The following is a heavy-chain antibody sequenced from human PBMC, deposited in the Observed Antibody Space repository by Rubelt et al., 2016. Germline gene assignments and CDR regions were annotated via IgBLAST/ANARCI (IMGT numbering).Heavy chain of an antibody. V-gene: IGHV1-3*01. Sequence: QVQLVQSGAEVKKPGASVKVSCKASGYTFTSYAMHWVRLAPGQRLEWMGWINAGNGNTNYSQKVQGRGTITRDTYASTAYMELSSLRSEDTAVYYCAGGGLSELLWFGDSRIDYWGQGTLVTVSS. D-gene: IGHD3-10*01. CDR2: INAGNGNT. CDR3: AGGGLSELLWFGDSRIDY. CDR1: GYTFTSYA. J-gene: IGHJ4*02.